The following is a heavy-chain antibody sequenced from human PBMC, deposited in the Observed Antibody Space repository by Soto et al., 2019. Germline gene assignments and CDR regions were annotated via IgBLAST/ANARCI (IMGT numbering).Heavy chain of an antibody. V-gene: IGHV1-18*01. CDR1: GYTFINYH. Sequence: QVQLVQSGGEVKKPGASVTVSCKASGYTFINYHITWVRQAPGQGLEWMAWINTYNGMTDYAQKFQGRVTMTRDTSTSTAYMELRNLGSDATAVDFCAKSPLGEMATDLGQGTLVTVSS. J-gene: IGHJ4*02. CDR2: INTYNGMT. D-gene: IGHD5-12*01. CDR3: AKSPLGEMATD.